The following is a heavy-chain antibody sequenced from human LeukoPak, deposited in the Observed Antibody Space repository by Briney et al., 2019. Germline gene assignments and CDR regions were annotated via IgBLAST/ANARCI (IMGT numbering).Heavy chain of an antibody. D-gene: IGHD3-16*01. CDR3: ARGGVLKSVDY. CDR1: GGSITSYY. CDR2: IYYSGST. V-gene: IGHV4-59*01. Sequence: SETLSLTCTVSGGSITSYYWSWIRQPPGKGLEWIGYIYYSGSTNYNPSLKSRVTISVDTSKNQFSLKLSSVTAADTAVYYCARGGVLKSVDYWGQGTLVTVSS. J-gene: IGHJ4*02.